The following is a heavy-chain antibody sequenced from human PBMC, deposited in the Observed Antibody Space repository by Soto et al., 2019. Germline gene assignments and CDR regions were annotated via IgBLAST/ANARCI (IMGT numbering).Heavy chain of an antibody. D-gene: IGHD3-9*01. CDR2: IYYSGST. J-gene: IGHJ4*02. CDR1: GGSISSGDYY. V-gene: IGHV4-30-4*01. CDR3: ARGEPYYDILTGYYNGGPRGWGSFDY. Sequence: NPSETLSLTCTVSGGSISSGDYYWSWIRQPPGKGLEWIGYIYYSGSTYYNPSLKSRVTISVDTSKNQFSLKLSSVTAADTAVYYCARGEPYYDILTGYYNGGPRGWGSFDYWGQGTLVTVSS.